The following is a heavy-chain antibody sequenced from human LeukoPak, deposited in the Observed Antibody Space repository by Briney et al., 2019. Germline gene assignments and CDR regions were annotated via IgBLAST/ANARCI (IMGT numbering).Heavy chain of an antibody. J-gene: IGHJ4*02. D-gene: IGHD3-9*01. V-gene: IGHV4-39*07. CDR2: IYYSGST. CDR3: ARGARYYDILTGYFFDY. Sequence: SETLSLTCTVSGGSISSSSYYWGWIRQPPGKGLEWIGSIYYSGSTYYNPSLKSRVTISVDTSKNQFSLKLSSVTAADTAVYYCARGARYYDILTGYFFDYWGQGTLVTVSS. CDR1: GGSISSSSYY.